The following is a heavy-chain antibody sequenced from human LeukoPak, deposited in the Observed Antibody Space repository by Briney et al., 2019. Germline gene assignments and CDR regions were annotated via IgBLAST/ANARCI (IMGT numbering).Heavy chain of an antibody. CDR3: ARGGLMVTIDY. V-gene: IGHV1-2*02. J-gene: IGHJ4*02. CDR1: GYTFTGYY. D-gene: IGHD2-21*02. Sequence: ASVKVFCKASGYTFTGYYMHWVRQAPGQGLEWMGWINPNSGGTNYAQEFQGRVTMTRDTSISTAYMELSRLRSDDTAVYYCARGGLMVTIDYWGQGTLVTVSS. CDR2: INPNSGGT.